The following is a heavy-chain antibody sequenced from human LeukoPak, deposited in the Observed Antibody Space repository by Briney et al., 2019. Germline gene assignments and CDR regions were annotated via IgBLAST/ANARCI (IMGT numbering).Heavy chain of an antibody. D-gene: IGHD6-6*01. J-gene: IGHJ4*02. CDR2: IYTSGST. Sequence: SETLSLTCTVSGGSISSGSYYWSWIRQPAGKGLEWIGRIYTSGSTNYNPSLKSRVTISVDTSKNQFSLKLSSVTAADTAVYYCARRPPKQLVRGQGYFDYWGQGTLVTVSS. CDR3: ARRPPKQLVRGQGYFDY. CDR1: GGSISSGSYY. V-gene: IGHV4-61*02.